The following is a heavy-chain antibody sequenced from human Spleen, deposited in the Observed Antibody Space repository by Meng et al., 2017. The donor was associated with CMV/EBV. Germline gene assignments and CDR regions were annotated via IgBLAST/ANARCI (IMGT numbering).Heavy chain of an antibody. CDR3: ARVIRYCSSTSCHLSGMDV. CDR2: IYYSGST. J-gene: IGHJ6*02. V-gene: IGHV4-59*01. CDR1: GGSISSYY. Sequence: SETLSLTCTVSGGSISSYYWSWIRQPPGKGLEWIGYIYYSGSTNYNPFLKSRVTISVDTSKNQFSLKLSSVTAADTAVYYCARVIRYCSSTSCHLSGMDVWGQGTTVTVSS. D-gene: IGHD2-2*01.